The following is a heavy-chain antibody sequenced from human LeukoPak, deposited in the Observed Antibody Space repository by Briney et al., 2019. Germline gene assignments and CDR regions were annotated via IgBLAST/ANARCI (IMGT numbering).Heavy chain of an antibody. J-gene: IGHJ5*02. D-gene: IGHD3-10*01. CDR3: ARVWFGELSHWFDP. CDR1: GFSFSSFA. V-gene: IGHV3-21*01. CDR2: ITAGHYPT. Sequence: GGSLRLSCAASGFSFSSFAMTWVRQAPGKGLEWVSSITAGHYPTYNTDSVKGRFTISRDNAKNSLYLQMNSLRAEDTAVYYCARVWFGELSHWFDPWGQGTLVTVSS.